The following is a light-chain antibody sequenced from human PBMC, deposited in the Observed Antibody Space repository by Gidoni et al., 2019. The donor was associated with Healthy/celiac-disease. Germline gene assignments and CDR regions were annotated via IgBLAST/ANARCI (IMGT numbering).Light chain of an antibody. CDR1: KLGDKY. CDR3: QAWDSSIV. J-gene: IGLJ3*02. Sequence: SYELTQPPSVSVSPGQTASITCSGDKLGDKYACWYQQEPGQSPVLVIYQDSKRPSGIPERISGSNPGNTATLTINGTQANEEADYYWQAWDSSIVFGGGTKLTVL. CDR2: QDS. V-gene: IGLV3-1*01.